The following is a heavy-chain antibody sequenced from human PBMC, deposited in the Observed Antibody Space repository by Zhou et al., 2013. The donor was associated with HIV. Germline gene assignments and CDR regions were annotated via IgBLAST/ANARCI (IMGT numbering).Heavy chain of an antibody. V-gene: IGHV1-18*01. CDR3: ARDQTRLGGPGAY. CDR2: ISPYYGNT. CDR1: GYTFSGFG. J-gene: IGHJ4*02. D-gene: IGHD1-26*01. Sequence: QVQLVQSGAELKKPGASVKVSCKASGYTFSGFGITWVRQAPGQGLEWMGWISPYYGNTNSAQKFRGRLAMSTDTSTSTAYMELRSLRSDDTAVYYCARDQTRLGGPGAYWGQGTLVTVSS.